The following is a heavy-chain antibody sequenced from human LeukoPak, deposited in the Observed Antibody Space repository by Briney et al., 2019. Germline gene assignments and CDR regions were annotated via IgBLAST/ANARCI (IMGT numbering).Heavy chain of an antibody. CDR2: ISPSSSTI. CDR3: ARGGDFY. V-gene: IGHV3-48*01. CDR1: GFTFTTYS. J-gene: IGHJ4*02. Sequence: GGSLRLSCAASGFTFTTYSMNWVRQAPGKGPEWVSYISPSSSTIYYADSVKGRFTISRDNAKNSLYLQMNSLRADDTAVYYCARGGDFYWGQGTLVTVSS. D-gene: IGHD3-3*01.